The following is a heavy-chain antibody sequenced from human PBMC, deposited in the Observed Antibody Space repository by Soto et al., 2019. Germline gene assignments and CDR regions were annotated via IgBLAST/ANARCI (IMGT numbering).Heavy chain of an antibody. CDR1: GGSISSGGTGSY. Sequence: QVQLQESGPGLVKPSQTLSLTCTVSGGSISSGGTGSYWTWIRQLPGKGLEWIGYSNYTGNTYYTPSLKSRPTISIDTSENQFSLKLTSVTAADTAVYFCASGHDAYKVRYWGQGTLVTVSS. V-gene: IGHV4-31*03. D-gene: IGHD1-1*01. CDR2: SNYTGNT. J-gene: IGHJ4*02. CDR3: ASGHDAYKVRY.